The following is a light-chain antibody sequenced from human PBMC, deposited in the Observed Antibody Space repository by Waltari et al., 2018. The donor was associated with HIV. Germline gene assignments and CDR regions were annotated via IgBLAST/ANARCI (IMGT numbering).Light chain of an antibody. Sequence: SYVLTQPPSVSVAPGKTAGISCGGDNTGGKSVHWYQHRPGQAPILVIYDDTDRPSGIPERFSGSASWNTATLTVNSVEAGDEADYYCQVWDTDTDHWVFGGGTRLTVL. CDR2: DDT. V-gene: IGLV3-21*04. J-gene: IGLJ3*02. CDR3: QVWDTDTDHWV. CDR1: NTGGKS.